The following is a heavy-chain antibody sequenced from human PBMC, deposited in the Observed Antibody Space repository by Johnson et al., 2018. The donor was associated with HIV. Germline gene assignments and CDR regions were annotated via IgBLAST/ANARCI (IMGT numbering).Heavy chain of an antibody. CDR3: AKSIAAAGTSAFDI. CDR2: ISYDGSSK. V-gene: IGHV3-30*18. Sequence: VQLVESGGRLVKPGGSLRLSCAASGFTFSSYGMDWVRQVPGKGLEWVAAISYDGSSKYYPDAVKGRFTISRDNSKNTLYLQMNSLRAEDTAVYYCAKSIAAAGTSAFDIWGQGTMVTVSS. D-gene: IGHD6-13*01. J-gene: IGHJ3*02. CDR1: GFTFSSYG.